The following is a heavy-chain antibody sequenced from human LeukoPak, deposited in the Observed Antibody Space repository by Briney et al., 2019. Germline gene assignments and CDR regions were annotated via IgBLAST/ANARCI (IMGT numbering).Heavy chain of an antibody. D-gene: IGHD3-22*01. CDR1: GFTFGDYA. CDR3: ARSLYYYDSSGYFNDY. Sequence: PGRSLRLSCAASGFTFGDYAMHWVRQAPGKGLEWVSGISWNSGSIGYADSVKGRFTISRDNAKNSLYLQMNSLRAEDTAVYYCARSLYYYDSSGYFNDYWGQGTLVTVSS. CDR2: ISWNSGSI. V-gene: IGHV3-9*01. J-gene: IGHJ4*02.